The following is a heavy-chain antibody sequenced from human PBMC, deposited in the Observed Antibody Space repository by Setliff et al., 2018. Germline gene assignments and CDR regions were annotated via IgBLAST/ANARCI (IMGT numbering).Heavy chain of an antibody. CDR3: FGAGTCSY. CDR2: INPDGSEK. CDR1: GFTFKTYE. D-gene: IGHD3-10*01. Sequence: PGESLKISCEASGFTFKTYEMIWVRQAPGKGLEWLASINPDGSEKYYVDSVKGRFTISRDNAKNSLSLQMNSLRTEDTAVYYCFGAGTCSYWGQGTLVTVSS. V-gene: IGHV3-7*01. J-gene: IGHJ4*02.